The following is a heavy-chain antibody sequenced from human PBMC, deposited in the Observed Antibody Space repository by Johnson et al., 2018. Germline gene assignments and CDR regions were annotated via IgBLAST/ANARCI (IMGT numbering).Heavy chain of an antibody. Sequence: QVQLVQSGGGVVQPGRSLRLSCAASGFTFSSYGMHWVRQAPGKGLEWVAVISYEGSNKYYADSVKGRFTISRDNSKNTRYLKMNSRRAEDTAVYYCAKKANQPWRFSLLYMDVWGKGTTVTVSS. D-gene: IGHD3-3*01. V-gene: IGHV3-30*18. CDR3: AKKANQPWRFSLLYMDV. CDR2: ISYEGSNK. CDR1: GFTFSSYG. J-gene: IGHJ6*03.